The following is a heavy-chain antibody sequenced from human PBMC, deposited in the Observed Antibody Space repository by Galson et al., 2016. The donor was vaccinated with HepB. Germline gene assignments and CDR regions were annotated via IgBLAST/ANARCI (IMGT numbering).Heavy chain of an antibody. D-gene: IGHD3-3*01. CDR3: ARHGITIIGVQFDP. V-gene: IGHV4-39*01. CDR1: GGSIYRRNYY. Sequence: EPLSPPCPVPGGSIYRRNYYWTWIRPPPGKGLEWIGTFFHPGSPHYSPSHKRRVTISADNSHNQFPLKLMSVTRADTATYYCARHGITIIGVQFDPWGPGTQVIVSS. CDR2: FFHPGSP. J-gene: IGHJ5*02.